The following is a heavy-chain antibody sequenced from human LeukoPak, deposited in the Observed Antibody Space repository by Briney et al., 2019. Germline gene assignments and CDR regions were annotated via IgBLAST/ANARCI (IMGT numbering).Heavy chain of an antibody. Sequence: GGSLRLSCAASGFTFSSYGMHWVRQAPGKGLEWVAFIRYDGSNKYYADSVKGRFTISRDNSKNTLYLQMNSLRAEDTAVYYCARHPERAAAGAWFDPWGQGTLVTVSS. CDR1: GFTFSSYG. V-gene: IGHV3-30*02. J-gene: IGHJ5*02. D-gene: IGHD6-13*01. CDR3: ARHPERAAAGAWFDP. CDR2: IRYDGSNK.